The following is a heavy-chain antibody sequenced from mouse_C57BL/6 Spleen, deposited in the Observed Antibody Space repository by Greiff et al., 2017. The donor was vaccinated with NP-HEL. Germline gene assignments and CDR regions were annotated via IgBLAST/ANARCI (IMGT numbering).Heavy chain of an antibody. V-gene: IGHV14-3*01. CDR1: GFNIKNTY. D-gene: IGHD2-1*01. CDR2: IDPANGNT. Sequence: EVQLQQSVAELVRPGASVKLSCTASGFNIKNTYMHWVKQRPEQGLEWIGRIDPANGNTKYDPKFQGKATITADTSSNTSYLQLSSLTSEDTAIYYCARYEDYYGNYYYAMDYWGQGTSVTVSS. J-gene: IGHJ4*01. CDR3: ARYEDYYGNYYYAMDY.